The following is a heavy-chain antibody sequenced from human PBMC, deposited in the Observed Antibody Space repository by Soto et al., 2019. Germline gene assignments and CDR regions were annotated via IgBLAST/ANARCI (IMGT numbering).Heavy chain of an antibody. J-gene: IGHJ4*02. CDR2: INPSGGDT. CDR3: ARGMVGSLISYLYC. D-gene: IGHD3-10*01. Sequence: ASVKVSCNASGYTFTSHNMHWVRQAPGQGLEWMGIINPSGGDTRDAPKFQGRVTMTRDTSTSTVYMELSSLRYDDTAVYYCARGMVGSLISYLYCWGKRTPVTV. V-gene: IGHV1-46*01. CDR1: GYTFTSHN.